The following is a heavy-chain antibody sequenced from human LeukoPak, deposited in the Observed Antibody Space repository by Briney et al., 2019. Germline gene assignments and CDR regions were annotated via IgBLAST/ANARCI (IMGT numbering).Heavy chain of an antibody. CDR1: GFTFSNYG. CDR2: IWYDGSNK. V-gene: IGHV3-33*06. D-gene: IGHD1-1*01. Sequence: PGRSLRLSCAASGFTFSNYGMHWVRQAPGKGLEWVAVIWYDGSNKYYADSVKGRFTISRDNSKNTLYLQMSSLRAVDTAVYYCVKDNEAGGSPFDRWGQGTLVTVSS. J-gene: IGHJ4*02. CDR3: VKDNEAGGSPFDR.